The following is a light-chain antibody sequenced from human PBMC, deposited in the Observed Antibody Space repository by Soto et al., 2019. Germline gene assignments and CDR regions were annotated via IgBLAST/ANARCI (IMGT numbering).Light chain of an antibody. J-gene: IGKJ3*01. V-gene: IGKV3-20*01. CDR1: QSVSGNY. CDR3: QQYGSSLFT. CDR2: GAS. Sequence: EIVLTQSPGTLSLSPGERATLFCRASQSVSGNYIAWYQQKPGQAPRFLIYGASTRATGIPDRFSGSGSGTDFTLTISRLEPEDFAVYYCQQYGSSLFTFGPGTKVDIK.